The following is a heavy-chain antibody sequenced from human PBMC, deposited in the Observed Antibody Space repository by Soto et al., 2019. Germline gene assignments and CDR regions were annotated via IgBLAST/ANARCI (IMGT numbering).Heavy chain of an antibody. CDR3: ARDSIRVPADFDY. CDR2: IWSDGNNR. V-gene: IGHV3-33*01. J-gene: IGHJ4*02. D-gene: IGHD1-20*01. Sequence: QVQLVESGGGVVQPGRSLRLSCAASGFTFTNYGFHWVRQAPGKGLEWVAAIWSDGNNRYNGGAVEGRFTISKDNSKNMLYLQMNDLRVEDTALYYCARDSIRVPADFDYWGQGTLVTVFS. CDR1: GFTFTNYG.